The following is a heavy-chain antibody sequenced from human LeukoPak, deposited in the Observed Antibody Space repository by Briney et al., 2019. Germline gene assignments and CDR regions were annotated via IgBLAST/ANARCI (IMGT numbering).Heavy chain of an antibody. CDR2: ISGSGGTT. D-gene: IGHD5-12*01. Sequence: GGSLRLSRAASGFTFSSYAMSWVRQAPGKGLEWVSSISGSGGTTYYADSVKGRFTISRDNSKNTLYLQMNSLRAEDTAVYYCAKDRSGYDYYGQYYFDYWGQGTLVTVSS. CDR1: GFTFSSYA. CDR3: AKDRSGYDYYGQYYFDY. V-gene: IGHV3-23*01. J-gene: IGHJ4*02.